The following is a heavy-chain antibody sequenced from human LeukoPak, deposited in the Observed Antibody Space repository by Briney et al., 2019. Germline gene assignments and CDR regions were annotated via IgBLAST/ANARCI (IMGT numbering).Heavy chain of an antibody. Sequence: SETLSLTCTVSNYSISSGYYWGWIRQPPGKGLEWIGSVSYSGTTFFNPSLKSRVTISLDRSKNQFSLNLTSITAADTAVYYCAGQNVPTPHDYWGQGTQVTVSS. V-gene: IGHV4-38-2*02. CDR2: VSYSGTT. D-gene: IGHD2-2*01. CDR3: AGQNVPTPHDY. J-gene: IGHJ4*02. CDR1: NYSISSGYY.